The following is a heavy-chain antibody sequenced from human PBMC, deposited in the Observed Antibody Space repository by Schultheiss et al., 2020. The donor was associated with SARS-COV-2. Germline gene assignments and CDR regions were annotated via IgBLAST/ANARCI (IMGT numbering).Heavy chain of an antibody. J-gene: IGHJ6*02. V-gene: IGHV3-21*01. Sequence: GGSLRLSCAVSGFTFSAYRMHWVRQAPGKGLEWVSSISSSSSYIYYADSVKGRFTISRDNAKNSLYLQMNSLRAEDTAVYYCARDPGVYNWITGDFYHYAMDVWGQGTTVTVSS. D-gene: IGHD1-20*01. CDR1: GFTFSAYR. CDR3: ARDPGVYNWITGDFYHYAMDV. CDR2: ISSSSSYI.